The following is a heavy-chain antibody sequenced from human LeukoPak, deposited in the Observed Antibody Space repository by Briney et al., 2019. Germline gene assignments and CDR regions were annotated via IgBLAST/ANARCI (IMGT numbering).Heavy chain of an antibody. CDR2: INAGNGNT. V-gene: IGHV1-3*01. CDR1: GYTFTSYA. Sequence: GASVKVSCKASGYTFTSYAMHWVRQAPGQRLEWMGWINAGNGNTKYSQKFQGRVTITRDTSASTAYMELSSLRSEDTAVYYCARGEIFGVVIRDYYYYYMDVWGKGTTVTVSS. J-gene: IGHJ6*03. CDR3: ARGEIFGVVIRDYYYYYMDV. D-gene: IGHD3-3*01.